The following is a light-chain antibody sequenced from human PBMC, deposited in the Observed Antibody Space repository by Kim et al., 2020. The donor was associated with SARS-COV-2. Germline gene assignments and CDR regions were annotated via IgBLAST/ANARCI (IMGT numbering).Light chain of an antibody. CDR3: SSFTTRSTLV. Sequence: QSALTQSASVSGSPGQSITISCTGTSSNIGSYNYVSWHQQHPGKAPKLMIYDVNKRPSGISSRFSGSKSGSAASLTISGLQAEDEADYYCSSFTTRSTLVFGGGTQLTVL. CDR2: DVN. J-gene: IGLJ3*02. V-gene: IGLV2-14*03. CDR1: SSNIGSYNY.